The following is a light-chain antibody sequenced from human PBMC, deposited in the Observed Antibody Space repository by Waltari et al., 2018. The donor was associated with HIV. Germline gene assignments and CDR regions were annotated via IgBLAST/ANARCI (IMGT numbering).Light chain of an antibody. Sequence: QSALTQPASVSGSPGQSITISCTGTSNDVGGYKYVSWYQQHPGKAPKLMIYQFTNRPSGVSNRFSGSKSGNTASLTISGLQAEDEADYYCSSFTISSTLDFGTGTKVTVL. CDR2: QFT. CDR3: SSFTISSTLD. V-gene: IGLV2-14*01. CDR1: SNDVGGYKY. J-gene: IGLJ1*01.